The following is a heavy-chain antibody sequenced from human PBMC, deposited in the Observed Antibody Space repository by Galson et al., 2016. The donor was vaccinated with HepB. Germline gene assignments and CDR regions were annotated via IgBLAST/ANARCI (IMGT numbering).Heavy chain of an antibody. D-gene: IGHD1-26*01. CDR2: IKQDGSEK. V-gene: IGHV3-7*03. Sequence: SLRLSCAASGFTFSSYSMPWVRQAPGKGLEWVANIKQDGSEKYYVDSVKGRFTIFRDNSKDTLYLQMNSLRAEDTAVYYCAKEVGTVHPSNWFDPWGQGTLVTVSS. CDR1: GFTFSSYS. CDR3: AKEVGTVHPSNWFDP. J-gene: IGHJ5*02.